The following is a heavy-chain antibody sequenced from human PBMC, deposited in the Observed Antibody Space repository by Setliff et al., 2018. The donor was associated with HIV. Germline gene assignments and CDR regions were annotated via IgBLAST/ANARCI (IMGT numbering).Heavy chain of an antibody. J-gene: IGHJ4*02. D-gene: IGHD5-12*01. V-gene: IGHV3-30*07. Sequence: SGGSLRLSCAASGFIFSSYAMHWVRRAPGKGLEWVAVMSYDGNNKYYADSVKGRFTISRDNSKNTMYLQMNTLRVEDTAVYYCARDPPGSGFHLDYWGQGTPVTVSS. CDR1: GFIFSSYA. CDR2: MSYDGNNK. CDR3: ARDPPGSGFHLDY.